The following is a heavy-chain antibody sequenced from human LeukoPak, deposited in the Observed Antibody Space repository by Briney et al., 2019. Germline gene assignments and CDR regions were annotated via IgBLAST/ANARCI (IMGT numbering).Heavy chain of an antibody. CDR3: ARGSPRALWFGELLAYYFDY. V-gene: IGHV4-34*01. CDR2: INHSGST. J-gene: IGHJ4*02. D-gene: IGHD3-10*01. Sequence: PSETLSLTCAVYGGSFSGYYWSWIRQPPGKGLEWIGEINHSGSTNYNPSLKSRVTISVDTSKNQFSLKLSSVTAADTAVYYCARGSPRALWFGELLAYYFDYWGQGTLVTVSS. CDR1: GGSFSGYY.